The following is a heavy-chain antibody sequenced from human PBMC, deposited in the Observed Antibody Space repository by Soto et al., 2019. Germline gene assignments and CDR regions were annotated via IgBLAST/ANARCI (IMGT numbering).Heavy chain of an antibody. J-gene: IGHJ4*02. CDR3: ARGPPFH. CDR1: GGSISSGGYS. V-gene: IGHV4-30-2*01. Sequence: PSETLSLTCVVSGGSISSGGYSWSWIRQPPGKGLEWIGYIYHSGSTYYNPSLKGRVTISVDRSKNQFSLKLSSVTAADTAVYYCARGPPFHCGQGTLVTVSS. CDR2: IYHSGST.